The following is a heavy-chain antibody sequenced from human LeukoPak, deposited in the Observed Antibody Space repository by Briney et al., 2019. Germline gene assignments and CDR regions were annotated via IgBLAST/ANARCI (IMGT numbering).Heavy chain of an antibody. J-gene: IGHJ4*02. Sequence: GESLKISCKGSGYTFTSYWIGWVRQMPGKGLEWMGIIYPGDSETRYSPSFQGQVTISADESITTAYLQWSSLKASDTAMYYCARGYCSSTRCYKGFDYWGQGTLVTVPS. CDR2: IYPGDSET. CDR3: ARGYCSSTRCYKGFDY. CDR1: GYTFTSYW. D-gene: IGHD2-2*02. V-gene: IGHV5-51*01.